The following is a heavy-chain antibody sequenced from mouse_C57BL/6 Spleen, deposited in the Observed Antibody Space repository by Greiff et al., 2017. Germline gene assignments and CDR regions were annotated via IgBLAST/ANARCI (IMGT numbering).Heavy chain of an antibody. Sequence: EVQVEESGGGLVQPGGSMKLSCAASGFTFSDAWMDWVRQSPEKGLEWVAEIRNKANNHATYYAESVKGRFPISRDDSKSSVYLQRSSVRAEDTGIYYCTLTTVVATPYAMDYWGQGTSVTVSS. CDR2: IRNKANNHAT. D-gene: IGHD1-1*01. CDR3: TLTTVVATPYAMDY. CDR1: GFTFSDAW. J-gene: IGHJ4*01. V-gene: IGHV6-6*01.